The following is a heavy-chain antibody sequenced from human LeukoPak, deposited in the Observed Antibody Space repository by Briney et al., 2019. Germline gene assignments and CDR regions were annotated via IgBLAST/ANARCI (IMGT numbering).Heavy chain of an antibody. CDR1: GFTFSSYG. CDR3: ATHNNAGYSSGWFQNFDY. J-gene: IGHJ4*02. CDR2: ISYDGSNK. V-gene: IGHV3-30*03. D-gene: IGHD6-19*01. Sequence: GGSLRLSCAASGFTFSSYGMHWVRQAPGKGPEWVAVISYDGSNKYYADSVKGRFTISRDNSKNTLYLQMNSLRAEDTAVYYCATHNNAGYSSGWFQNFDYWGQGTLVTVSS.